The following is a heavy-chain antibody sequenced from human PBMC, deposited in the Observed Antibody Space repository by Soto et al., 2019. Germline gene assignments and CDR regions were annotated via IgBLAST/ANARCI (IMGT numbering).Heavy chain of an antibody. CDR2: ISYDGSNK. V-gene: IGHV3-30*18. CDR1: GFTFSSSG. J-gene: IGHJ5*02. D-gene: IGHD2-2*02. Sequence: PGGSLRLSCAASGFTFSSSGMHWVRQAPGKGLEWVAVISYDGSNKYYADSVKGRFTISRDNSQNTLYLQMNSLRAEDTAVYYCAKRAILSISQFDPWGQGTLVTVSS. CDR3: AKRAILSISQFDP.